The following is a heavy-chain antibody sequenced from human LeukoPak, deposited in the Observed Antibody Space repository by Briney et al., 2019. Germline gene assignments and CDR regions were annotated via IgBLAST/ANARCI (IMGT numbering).Heavy chain of an antibody. CDR3: ARAREGWIQPTRLDP. Sequence: SETLSLTCTVSGGSISSYYWSWIRQPPGKGLEWIGYIYYSGSTNYNPSLKSRVTISVDTSKNQFSLKLSSVTAADTAVYYCARAREGWIQPTRLDPWGQGTLVAVSS. CDR1: GGSISSYY. J-gene: IGHJ5*02. CDR2: IYYSGST. D-gene: IGHD5-18*01. V-gene: IGHV4-59*01.